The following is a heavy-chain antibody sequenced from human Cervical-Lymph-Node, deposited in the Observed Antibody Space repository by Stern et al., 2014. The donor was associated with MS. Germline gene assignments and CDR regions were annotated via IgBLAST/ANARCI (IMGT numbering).Heavy chain of an antibody. Sequence: QVQLGQSGSELTKPGASVKVSCKASGYTFTSSAINWVRQAPGQGLEWMGWINTFTGTPTYGQDFTGRVVFSLDPSVSTAYLHISTLQPDDTALYYCSTQGASVFGVSPTRYWGQGTLVSVSS. J-gene: IGHJ4*02. CDR2: INTFTGTP. D-gene: IGHD3-3*01. CDR3: STQGASVFGVSPTRY. V-gene: IGHV7-4-1*02. CDR1: GYTFTSSA.